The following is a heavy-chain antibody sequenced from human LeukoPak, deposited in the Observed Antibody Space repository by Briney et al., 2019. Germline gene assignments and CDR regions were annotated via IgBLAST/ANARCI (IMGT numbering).Heavy chain of an antibody. J-gene: IGHJ4*02. Sequence: ASVKVSCKASGGTFSSYAISWVRQAPGQGLEWMGGIIPIFGTANYAQKFQGRVTITADESTSTAYMELRSLRSDDTAVYYCARVGGWIQLWLPYWGQGTLVTVSS. CDR1: GGTFSSYA. D-gene: IGHD5-18*01. CDR2: IIPIFGTA. CDR3: ARVGGWIQLWLPY. V-gene: IGHV1-69*13.